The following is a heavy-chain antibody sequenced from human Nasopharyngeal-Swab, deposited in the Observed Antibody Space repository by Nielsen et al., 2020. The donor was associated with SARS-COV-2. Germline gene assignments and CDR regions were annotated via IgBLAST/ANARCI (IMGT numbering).Heavy chain of an antibody. J-gene: IGHJ3*02. Sequence: GGSLRLSCKGSGYSFTSYWIGWVRQMPGKGLEWMGIIYPGDSDTRYSPSFQGQVTISADKSISTAYLQWNSLKASDTAMYYCATSYSGSYYDAFDIWGQGTMVTVSS. V-gene: IGHV5-51*01. D-gene: IGHD1-26*01. CDR1: GYSFTSYW. CDR2: IYPGDSDT. CDR3: ATSYSGSYYDAFDI.